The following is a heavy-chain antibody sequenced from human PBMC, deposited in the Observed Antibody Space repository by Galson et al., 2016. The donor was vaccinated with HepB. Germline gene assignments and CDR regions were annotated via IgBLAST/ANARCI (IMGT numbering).Heavy chain of an antibody. J-gene: IGHJ4*02. CDR1: GFTFSNHD. Sequence: LRLSCAASGFTFSNHDMNWVRQAPGKGLEYISNINYRGESTSYVDSVKGRFTISRDNSRNTLYLQMDNLRAEDTAIYYCVKDPNWEAGCWGRGTPVTVPS. V-gene: IGHV3-23*01. CDR2: INYRGEST. D-gene: IGHD7-27*01. CDR3: VKDPNWEAGC.